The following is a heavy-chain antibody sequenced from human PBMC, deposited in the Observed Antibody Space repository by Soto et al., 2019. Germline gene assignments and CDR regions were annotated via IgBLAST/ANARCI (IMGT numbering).Heavy chain of an antibody. CDR1: GYSFTSYW. D-gene: IGHD2-2*01. V-gene: IGHV5-51*01. Sequence: PGESLKISCKTSGYSFTSYWIGWVRQTPGKGMEWMGNIYPYDSDTRYSPSFQGQVTISADTSITTAYLQWSGLRASDTAMYFCARHLVGSTRGNFDYWGQGTLVTVSS. J-gene: IGHJ4*01. CDR2: IYPYDSDT. CDR3: ARHLVGSTRGNFDY.